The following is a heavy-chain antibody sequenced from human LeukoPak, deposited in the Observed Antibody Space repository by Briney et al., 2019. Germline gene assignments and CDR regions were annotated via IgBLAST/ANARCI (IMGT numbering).Heavy chain of an antibody. Sequence: ASVKVSCKASGYTFTSYYLHWVRQAPGQGLEWMGIINPIGGSTTYAQKFQGRVTMTRDTSTSTVYMELSSLRSEDTAVYYCARGGSLAAAPHRYYFDYWGQGSLVTVSS. J-gene: IGHJ4*02. V-gene: IGHV1-46*01. CDR3: ARGGSLAAAPHRYYFDY. CDR1: GYTFTSYY. CDR2: INPIGGST. D-gene: IGHD6-19*01.